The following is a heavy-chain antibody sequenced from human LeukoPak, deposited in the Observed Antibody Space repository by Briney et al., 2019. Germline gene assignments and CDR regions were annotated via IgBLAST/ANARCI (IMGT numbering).Heavy chain of an antibody. D-gene: IGHD2-8*01. V-gene: IGHV4-59*08. CDR2: NYYSGST. CDR3: ASYQYCTNGVCYRAFDY. J-gene: IGHJ4*02. Sequence: SETLSLTCTVSGGSISSYYWSWIRQPPGKGLEWIGYNYYSGSTNYNPSLKSRVTISVDTSKNQFSLKLSSVTAADTAVYYCASYQYCTNGVCYRAFDYWGQGTQVTVSS. CDR1: GGSISSYY.